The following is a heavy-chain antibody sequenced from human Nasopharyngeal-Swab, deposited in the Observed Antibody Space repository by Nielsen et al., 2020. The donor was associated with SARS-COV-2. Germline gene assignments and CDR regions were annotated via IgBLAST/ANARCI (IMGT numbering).Heavy chain of an antibody. CDR3: ARDQIYYYGSGSSDY. D-gene: IGHD3-10*01. CDR1: GYTFTSYG. Sequence: ASVKVSCKASGYTFTSYGISWVRQAPGQGLEWMGWISACNGNTNYAQKLQGRVTMTTDTSTSTAYMELRSLRSDDTAVYYCARDQIYYYGSGSSDYWGQGTLVTVSS. V-gene: IGHV1-18*01. CDR2: ISACNGNT. J-gene: IGHJ4*02.